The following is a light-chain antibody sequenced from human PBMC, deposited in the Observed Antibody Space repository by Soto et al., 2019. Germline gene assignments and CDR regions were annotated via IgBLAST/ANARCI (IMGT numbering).Light chain of an antibody. Sequence: IVLTQSPGNRSLSPGERATLSCRASQSVSSSYLAWYQQKPCQAPRLVIYGASSRATGIPDRFSGSGSGTDFTLTISRLETEDFALYYCQQYGSSPSITFGQGTRLEIK. CDR3: QQYGSSPSIT. V-gene: IGKV3-20*01. CDR2: GAS. CDR1: QSVSSSY. J-gene: IGKJ5*01.